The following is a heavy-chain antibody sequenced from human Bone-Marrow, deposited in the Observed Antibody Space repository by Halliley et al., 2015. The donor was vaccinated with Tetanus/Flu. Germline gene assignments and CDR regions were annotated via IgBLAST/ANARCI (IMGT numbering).Heavy chain of an antibody. CDR2: ISSTGNTI. Sequence: SYISSTGNTIYYADSVKGRFTISRDNAKNSVSLQMNSLRDEDTAVYYCARGIAVTAYATNNWFYPWGQGTLVTVSS. D-gene: IGHD2-21*02. J-gene: IGHJ5*02. CDR3: ARGIAVTAYATNNWFYP. V-gene: IGHV3-48*02.